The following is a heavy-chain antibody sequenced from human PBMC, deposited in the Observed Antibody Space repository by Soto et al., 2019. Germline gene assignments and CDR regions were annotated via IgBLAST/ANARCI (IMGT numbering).Heavy chain of an antibody. CDR1: GFTFSRYE. J-gene: IGHJ4*02. V-gene: IGHV3-48*03. D-gene: IGHD6-13*01. CDR3: ARELAAAGSFDY. CDR2: ISTSGSTI. Sequence: GGSLRLSCAASGFTFSRYEMNWVRQAPGKGLEWISYISTSGSTIYYADSVKGRFTISRDNAKNSLYLQMNSLRAEDTAVYYCARELAAAGSFDYWGQGTLVTVSS.